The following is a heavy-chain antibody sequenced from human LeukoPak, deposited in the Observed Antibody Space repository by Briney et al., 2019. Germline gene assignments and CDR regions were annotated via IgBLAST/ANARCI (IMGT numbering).Heavy chain of an antibody. CDR2: IYSGGKT. CDR1: GLSVSNNH. V-gene: IGHV3-53*05. D-gene: IGHD1-26*01. J-gene: IGHJ4*02. Sequence: GGSLRLSCAASGLSVSNNHMNWVRQAPGKGLEWVSVIYSGGKTYYTDSVKGRFTISRDNSKNTLYLQMNSLRAEDTAVYYCARLDLVGATNYWGQGTLVTVSS. CDR3: ARLDLVGATNY.